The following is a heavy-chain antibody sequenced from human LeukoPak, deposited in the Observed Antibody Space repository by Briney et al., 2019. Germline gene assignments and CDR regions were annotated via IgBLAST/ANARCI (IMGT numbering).Heavy chain of an antibody. J-gene: IGHJ6*02. CDR1: GFTFGDYA. D-gene: IGHD1-26*01. CDR2: IRNLAYGGAP. CDR3: TSDTGSYLAYYGLDV. V-gene: IGHV3-49*04. Sequence: GRSLRLTCTASGFTFGDYAMSWVRQAPGKGLEWVGFIRNLAYGGAPEYAASVRGRFTISRDKYKSIAYLQMNSLKTEDTGIYYYTSDTGSYLAYYGLDVWGQGTTVTVSS.